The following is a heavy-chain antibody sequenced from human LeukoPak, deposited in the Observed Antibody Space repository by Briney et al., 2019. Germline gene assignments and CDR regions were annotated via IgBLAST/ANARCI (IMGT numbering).Heavy chain of an antibody. CDR2: IYYSGST. D-gene: IGHD3-3*01. V-gene: IGHV4-39*01. CDR3: AGGGPEWLEAFDI. CDR1: GGSISSSSYY. Sequence: SETLSLTCTVSGGSISSSSYYWGCIRQPPGKGLEWIGSIYYSGSTHYNPSLKSRVTISVDTSKDQFSLKLSSVTAADTAVYYCAGGGPEWLEAFDIWGQGTMVTVSS. J-gene: IGHJ3*02.